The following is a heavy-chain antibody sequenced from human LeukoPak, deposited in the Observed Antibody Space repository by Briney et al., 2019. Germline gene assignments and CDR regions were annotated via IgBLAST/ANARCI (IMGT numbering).Heavy chain of an antibody. CDR3: AKGNDFGDAFDI. J-gene: IGHJ3*02. Sequence: PGGSLRLSCAASGFTFSSYAMSWVRQAPGKGLEWVSAISGSGGSTYYADSVKGRFTISRDNSKNTVYVQMNSLRAEDTAVYYCAKGNDFGDAFDIWGQGTMVTVSS. D-gene: IGHD3-3*01. CDR2: ISGSGGST. V-gene: IGHV3-23*01. CDR1: GFTFSSYA.